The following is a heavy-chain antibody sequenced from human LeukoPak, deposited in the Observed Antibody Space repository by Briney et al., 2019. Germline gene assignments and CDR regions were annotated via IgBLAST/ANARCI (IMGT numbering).Heavy chain of an antibody. CDR3: ARTHDYSNWHYYYYLDV. V-gene: IGHV4-59*01. CDR2: IYYSEST. D-gene: IGHD4-11*01. J-gene: IGHJ6*03. CDR1: GGSISSYY. Sequence: PSETLSLTCTVSGGSISSYYWSWIRQPPGKGLEWIGYIYYSESTNYNPSLKSRVTISVDTSKNQFSLKLSSVTAADTAVYYCARTHDYSNWHYYYYLDVWGKGTTVTVSS.